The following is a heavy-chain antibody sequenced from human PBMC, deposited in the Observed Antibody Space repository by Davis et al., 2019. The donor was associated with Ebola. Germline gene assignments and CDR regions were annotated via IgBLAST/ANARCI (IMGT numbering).Heavy chain of an antibody. CDR3: ARVAVVGANPELNY. V-gene: IGHV1-18*04. CDR2: ISAYNGNT. CDR1: GYTFTSYG. Sequence: AASVKVSCKASGYTFTSYGISWVRQAPGQGLEWMGWISAYNGNTNYAQKLQGRVTMTTDTSTSTAYMELRSLRSDDTAVYYCARVAVVGANPELNYWGQGTLVTVSS. D-gene: IGHD1-26*01. J-gene: IGHJ4*02.